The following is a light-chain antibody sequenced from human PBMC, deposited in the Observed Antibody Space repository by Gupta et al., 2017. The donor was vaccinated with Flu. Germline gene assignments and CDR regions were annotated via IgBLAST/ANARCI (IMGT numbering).Light chain of an antibody. CDR3: ASWDDSLIIL. CDR1: KSNIGSNF. V-gene: IGLV1-47*01. J-gene: IGLJ2*01. CDR2: RSK. Sequence: QSVLTQPPSVSGTPGQRVPISCSGSKSNIGSNFVYWYQQFPGMAPKLLIQRSKERPSGVLDRFSGSKYSTSAPLAISGLRSDDEAIYYCASWDDSLIILFGGGTKVTV.